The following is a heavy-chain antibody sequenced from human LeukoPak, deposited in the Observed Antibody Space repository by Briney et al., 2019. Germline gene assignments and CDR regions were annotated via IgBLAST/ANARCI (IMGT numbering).Heavy chain of an antibody. CDR2: IKQDGSER. CDR3: ARGLD. J-gene: IGHJ4*02. V-gene: IGHV3-7*05. Sequence: GGSLRLSCAASGFWMNWVRQAPGKGLEWAANIKQDGSERYHVDSVKGRFTISTDNAKNSLYLRMNNLRAEDTAVYYCARGLDWGQGTLVTVSS. CDR1: GFW.